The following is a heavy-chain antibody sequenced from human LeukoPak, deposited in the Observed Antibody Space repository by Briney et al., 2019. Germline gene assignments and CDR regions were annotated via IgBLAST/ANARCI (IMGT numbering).Heavy chain of an antibody. CDR3: ARDPLEGQIDI. Sequence: SETLSLTCPVAGGSISSHYWSWIRQPPGKGLEWIGYIYYSGSTNYNPSLKSRVTISVDTSKNQFSLKLSSVTAADTAVYYCARDPLEGQIDIWGQGTMVTVSS. CDR2: IYYSGST. V-gene: IGHV4-59*11. CDR1: GGSISSHY. J-gene: IGHJ3*02. D-gene: IGHD3-3*01.